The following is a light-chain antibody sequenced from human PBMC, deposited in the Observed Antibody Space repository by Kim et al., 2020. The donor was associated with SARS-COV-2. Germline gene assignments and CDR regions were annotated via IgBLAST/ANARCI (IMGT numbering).Light chain of an antibody. Sequence: EIVMTQSPATLSVSPGERATLSCRASQSVSSNLAWYQQKPGPAPRLLIYGASTRAPGIPARFSGSGSGTDFTLTIYSLQSEDFAVYYCHQYNDWPPLTFGGGTKVDIK. CDR1: QSVSSN. V-gene: IGKV3-15*01. CDR2: GAS. J-gene: IGKJ4*01. CDR3: HQYNDWPPLT.